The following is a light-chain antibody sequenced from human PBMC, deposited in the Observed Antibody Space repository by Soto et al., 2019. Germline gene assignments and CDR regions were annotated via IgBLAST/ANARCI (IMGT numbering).Light chain of an antibody. V-gene: IGKV3-15*01. CDR2: GAS. CDR1: QSVSSN. Sequence: EIVMTQSPATLSVSPGERATLSCRASQSVSSNLAWYQQNPGQAPRLLIYGASTRAPGIPARFSGSGSGTDFTLTISSLQSEDFAVYYCQQYNNWPPWTFGQGTKVEI. CDR3: QQYNNWPPWT. J-gene: IGKJ1*01.